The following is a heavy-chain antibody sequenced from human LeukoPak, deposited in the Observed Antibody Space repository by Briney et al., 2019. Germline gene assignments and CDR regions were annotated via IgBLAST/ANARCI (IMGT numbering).Heavy chain of an antibody. CDR1: GGSISSSTYY. CDR2: IYYSGST. D-gene: IGHD5-12*01. V-gene: IGHV4-39*07. Sequence: SETLSLTCTVSGGSISSSTYYWGWIRQPPGKGLEWIGSIYYSGSTYYNPSLKSRVTISVDTSKNQFSLKLSSVTAADTAVYYCARVPTPPYGGFDSFYFDYWGQGTLATVSS. J-gene: IGHJ4*02. CDR3: ARVPTPPYGGFDSFYFDY.